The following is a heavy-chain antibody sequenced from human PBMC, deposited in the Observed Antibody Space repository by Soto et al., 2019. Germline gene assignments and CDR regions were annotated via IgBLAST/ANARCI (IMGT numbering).Heavy chain of an antibody. J-gene: IGHJ6*03. V-gene: IGHV4-34*01. D-gene: IGHD5-12*01. CDR2: INHSGST. CDR3: ARVHFVVATDYYYYYMDV. Sequence: SETLPLTCAVYGGSFSDYYWSWIRQPPGKGLEWIGEINHSGSTNYNPSLKSRVTISVDTSKNQFSLKLSSVTAADTAVYYCARVHFVVATDYYYYYMDVWGKGTTVTVS. CDR1: GGSFSDYY.